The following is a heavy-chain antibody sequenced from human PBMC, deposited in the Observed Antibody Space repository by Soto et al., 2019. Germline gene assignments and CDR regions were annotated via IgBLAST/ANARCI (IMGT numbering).Heavy chain of an antibody. CDR1: GGTFSSYT. CDR3: ASGQGIAGSDDAFDI. D-gene: IGHD6-13*01. Sequence: QVQLVQSGAEVKKPGSSVKVSCKASGGTFSSYTISWVRQAPGQGLEWMGRIIPILGLANYAPKFQGRFTITADTSTSTACTELSTLRSEDTAVYYCASGQGIAGSDDAFDIWGQGTMVTVSS. J-gene: IGHJ3*02. V-gene: IGHV1-69*02. CDR2: IIPILGLA.